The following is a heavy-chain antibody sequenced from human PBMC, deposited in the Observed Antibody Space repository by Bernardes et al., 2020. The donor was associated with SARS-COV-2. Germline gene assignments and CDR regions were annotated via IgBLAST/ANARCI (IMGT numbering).Heavy chain of an antibody. J-gene: IGHJ6*02. D-gene: IGHD3-9*01. V-gene: IGHV1-24*01. CDR1: GYTLTELS. CDR3: ATDQRYYDILTGRTYYYGMDV. CDR2: FDPEDGET. Sequence: ASVKVSCKVSGYTLTELSMHWVLQAPGKGLEWMGGFDPEDGETIYAQKFQGRVTMTEDTSTDTAYMELSSLRSEDTAVYYCATDQRYYDILTGRTYYYGMDVWGQGTTVTVSS.